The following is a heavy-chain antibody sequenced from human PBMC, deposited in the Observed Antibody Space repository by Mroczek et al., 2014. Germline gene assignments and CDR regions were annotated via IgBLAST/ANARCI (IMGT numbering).Heavy chain of an antibody. D-gene: IGHD2-2*01. J-gene: IGHJ6*03. V-gene: IGHV3-30*18. CDR3: AKEKVPAANSNRQYYYYYMDV. Sequence: ESGGGVVQPGRSLRLSCAASGFTFSSYGMHWVRQAPGKGLEWVAVISYDGSNKYYADSVKGRFTISRDNSKNTLYLQMNSLRAEDTAVYYCAKEKVPAANSNRQYYYYYMDVWGKGPRSP. CDR1: GFTFSSYG. CDR2: ISYDGSNK.